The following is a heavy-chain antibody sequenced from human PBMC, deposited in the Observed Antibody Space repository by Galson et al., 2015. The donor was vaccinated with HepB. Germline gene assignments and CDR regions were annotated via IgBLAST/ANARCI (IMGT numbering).Heavy chain of an antibody. CDR1: GGSVSSNSVA. J-gene: IGHJ3*02. CDR3: VRGQSRTYNI. Sequence: CAISGGSVSSNSVAWSWIRQSPSRGLEGLGTTYFRSKWYLDYSVSMKSRIIITPDTSKNQFSLQLNFVTPEDTAVYYCVRGQSRTYNIWGQGTMVTVSS. CDR2: TYFRSKWYL. V-gene: IGHV6-1*01. D-gene: IGHD3-16*01.